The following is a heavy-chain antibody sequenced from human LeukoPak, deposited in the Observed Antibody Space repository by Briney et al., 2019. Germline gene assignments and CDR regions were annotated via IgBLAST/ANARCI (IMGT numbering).Heavy chain of an antibody. CDR3: ARVGYSSSWGPPSRWWFDP. CDR1: GFIFSDYY. D-gene: IGHD6-13*01. V-gene: IGHV3-11*01. Sequence: GGSLRLSCAASGFIFSDYYMSWIRQAPGKGLEWVSYISSSGSTIYYADSVKGRFTISRDNAKNSLYLQMNSLRAEDTAVYYCARVGYSSSWGPPSRWWFDPWGQGTLVTVSS. CDR2: ISSSGSTI. J-gene: IGHJ5*02.